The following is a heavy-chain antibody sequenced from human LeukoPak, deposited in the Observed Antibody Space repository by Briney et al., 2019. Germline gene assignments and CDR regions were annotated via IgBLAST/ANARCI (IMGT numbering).Heavy chain of an antibody. D-gene: IGHD6-13*01. Sequence: PGGSLRLSCAASGFTSSSYGMHWVRQAPGKGLEWVAVISYDGSNKYYADSVKGRFTISRDNSKNTLYLQMNSLRAEDTAVYYCAKAPTPIAAATVDYWGQGTLVTVSS. V-gene: IGHV3-30*18. CDR1: GFTSSSYG. CDR3: AKAPTPIAAATVDY. CDR2: ISYDGSNK. J-gene: IGHJ4*02.